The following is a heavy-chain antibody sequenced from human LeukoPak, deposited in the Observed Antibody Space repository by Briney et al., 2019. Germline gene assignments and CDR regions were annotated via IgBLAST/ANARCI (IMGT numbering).Heavy chain of an antibody. J-gene: IGHJ4*02. D-gene: IGHD3-10*01. Sequence: GGSLRLSCAASGFTFSSHAMSWVRRAPGKGLEWVSGLIENGATTYYADSVKGRFTISRDNSRSTLYLQMNSLRPEDTAIYYCAREGYYGSGSPPSLYFDYWGQGTLVTVSS. CDR1: GFTFSSHA. CDR3: AREGYYGSGSPPSLYFDY. CDR2: LIENGATT. V-gene: IGHV3-23*01.